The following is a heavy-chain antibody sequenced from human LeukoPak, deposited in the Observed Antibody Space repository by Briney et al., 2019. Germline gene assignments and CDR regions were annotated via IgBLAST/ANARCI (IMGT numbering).Heavy chain of an antibody. Sequence: GGSLRLSCAASGVAFDSHGMHWVRQAPGKGLEWVAVIWYDGSNKDYADSVKGRFTISRDNSKNTLYLQMNSLRAEATAVYYCARARNNYDRSGFSALDYWGQGTLVTVSS. CDR2: IWYDGSNK. CDR3: ARARNNYDRSGFSALDY. V-gene: IGHV3-33*01. D-gene: IGHD3-22*01. J-gene: IGHJ4*02. CDR1: GVAFDSHG.